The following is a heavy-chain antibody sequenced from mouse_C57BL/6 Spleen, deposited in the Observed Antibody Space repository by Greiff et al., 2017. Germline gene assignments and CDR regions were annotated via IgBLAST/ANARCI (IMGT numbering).Heavy chain of an antibody. Sequence: EVQLHQSGPELVKPGASVKLSCKASGYTFTDYNIHWVKQSHGKSLEWIGYINLNNGGTSCNQKFKGKATLTVTKSSSTAYMELRSLTSEDSAVYYCARGGSLFAYWGQGTLVTVSA. CDR3: ARGGSLFAY. CDR2: INLNNGGT. CDR1: GYTFTDYN. J-gene: IGHJ3*01. V-gene: IGHV1-22*01.